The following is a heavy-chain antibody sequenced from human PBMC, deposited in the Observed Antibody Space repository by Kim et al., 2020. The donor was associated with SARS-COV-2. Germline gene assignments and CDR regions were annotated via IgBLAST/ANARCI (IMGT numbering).Heavy chain of an antibody. D-gene: IGHD6-6*01. V-gene: IGHV1-18*01. J-gene: IGHJ6*02. CDR2: INTDTDNT. CDR1: GYTFTSYG. CDR3: ARNGKRIAVMRYFSYQKAMDV. Sequence: ASVKVSCKTSGYTFTSYGISWVRQAPGQGLEWMGWINTDTDNTKYAQSFQGRISVTTVTSTTTAYMELRSLRPDDTAVYFCARNGKRIAVMRYFSYQKAMDVWGPGTTVIVSS.